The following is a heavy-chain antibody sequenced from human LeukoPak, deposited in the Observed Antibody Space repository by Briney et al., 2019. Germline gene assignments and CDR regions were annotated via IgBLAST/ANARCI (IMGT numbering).Heavy chain of an antibody. CDR2: ISSSSII. CDR3: ARAYGGSYPPYYFDY. Sequence: GGSLRLSCAGSGFTLSTYSMNWVRQAPGKGLEWVSYISSSSIIYYADSVKGRFTISRDNAKNSLYLQMTSLRAEDTAVYYCARAYGGSYPPYYFDYWGQGTLVTVSS. CDR1: GFTLSTYS. J-gene: IGHJ4*02. V-gene: IGHV3-48*04. D-gene: IGHD1-26*01.